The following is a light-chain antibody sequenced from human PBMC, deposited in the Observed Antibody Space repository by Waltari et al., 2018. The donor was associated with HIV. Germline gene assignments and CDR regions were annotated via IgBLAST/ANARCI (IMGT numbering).Light chain of an antibody. V-gene: IGLV2-14*01. CDR1: DLNDYES. J-gene: IGLJ2*01. CDR2: EVS. Sequence: QSALTQPPSVSGSPGQSITISCDLNDYESVSWYQRHPGTAPKVIMNEVSNRPSGLSNRFSGSKSDNTATLTISGLQPEDEADYFCISYISSSTPVFGRGTKVTVL. CDR3: ISYISSSTPV.